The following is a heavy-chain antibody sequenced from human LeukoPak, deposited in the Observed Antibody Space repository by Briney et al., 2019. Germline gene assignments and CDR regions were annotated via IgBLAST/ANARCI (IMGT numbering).Heavy chain of an antibody. J-gene: IGHJ4*02. CDR3: ARDVVTTTGDYFDY. V-gene: IGHV4-4*07. D-gene: IGHD2-2*01. CDR2: IYTSGST. Sequence: PPETLSLTCTVSGGSINIYYWGWIRQSAGKGLEWIGRIYTSGSTNYNPSLKSRVTMSVDTSKHQFSLKLSSVTAADTAVYNCARDVVTTTGDYFDYWGQGTLVTVSS. CDR1: GGSINIYY.